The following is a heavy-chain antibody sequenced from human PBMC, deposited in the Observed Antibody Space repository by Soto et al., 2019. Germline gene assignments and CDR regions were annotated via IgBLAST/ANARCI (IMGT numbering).Heavy chain of an antibody. Sequence: EVQLVESGGGLIQPGGYLRLSCAASGFTVSSNYMSWVRQAPGKGLEWVSVIYSGGSTYYADSVKGRFTISRDNSKNTLYLQINSLRAEDTVVYYCARDTIFGVVYGMDVWGQGTTVTVSS. D-gene: IGHD3-3*01. CDR3: ARDTIFGVVYGMDV. J-gene: IGHJ6*02. V-gene: IGHV3-53*01. CDR2: IYSGGST. CDR1: GFTVSSNY.